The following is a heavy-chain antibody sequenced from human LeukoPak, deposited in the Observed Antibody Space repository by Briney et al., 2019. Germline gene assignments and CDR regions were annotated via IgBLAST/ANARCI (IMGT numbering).Heavy chain of an antibody. CDR3: ARDRGSEYCSSTSCYHYYYYMDV. J-gene: IGHJ6*03. D-gene: IGHD2-2*01. V-gene: IGHV1-2*02. CDR1: GYTFTGYY. Sequence: ASVKVSCKASGYTFTGYYMHWVRQAPGQGLEWMGWINPNSGGTNYAQKFQGRVTMTRDTSISTAYMELSRLRSDDTAAYYCARDRGSEYCSSTSCYHYYYYMDVWAKGTTVTVSS. CDR2: INPNSGGT.